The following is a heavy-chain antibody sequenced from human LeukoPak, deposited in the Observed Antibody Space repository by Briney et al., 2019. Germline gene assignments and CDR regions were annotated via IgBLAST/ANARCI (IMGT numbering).Heavy chain of an antibody. CDR1: GYTFTSYD. D-gene: IGHD1-14*01. Sequence: ASVTVSCKASGYTFTSYDINWVRQATGQGLEWVGWMNPNNSDIGYAQKFQGRVTMTRNTSIGTAYMELSSLRSEDTAIYYCVRVPPGTTIYAYWGQGTLVTVSS. CDR3: VRVPPGTTIYAY. V-gene: IGHV1-8*01. CDR2: MNPNNSDI. J-gene: IGHJ4*02.